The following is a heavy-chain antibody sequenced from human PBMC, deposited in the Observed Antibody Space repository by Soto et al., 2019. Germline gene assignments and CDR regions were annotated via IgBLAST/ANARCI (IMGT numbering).Heavy chain of an antibody. CDR2: MYYSGSS. J-gene: IGHJ3*02. D-gene: IGHD6-6*01. Sequence: PSETLSLTCSVSGGSTSDKSYFWGWVRQSPGKGLEWIGSMYYSGSSYYNPSLKSRVAISVDTSRNQFSLKLRSVTAADTAVYYCARGRAARGFSDAFDIWGQGTMVTVSS. CDR1: GGSTSDKSYF. V-gene: IGHV4-39*07. CDR3: ARGRAARGFSDAFDI.